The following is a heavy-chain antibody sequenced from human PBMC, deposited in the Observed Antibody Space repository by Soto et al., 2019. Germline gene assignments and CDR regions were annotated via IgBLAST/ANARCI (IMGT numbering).Heavy chain of an antibody. CDR1: GGSFSGYF. Sequence: STETLSLTCDVDGGSFSGYFWNWIRQSPGKGLEWIGKVNHNGRNNYNLSLKSRVTISLDMSKKQISLKLTSVTAADTAVYYCARGGSSDWQVAFDFWGQGTMVTVSS. V-gene: IGHV4-34*01. CDR2: VNHNGRN. D-gene: IGHD6-19*01. J-gene: IGHJ3*01. CDR3: ARGGSSDWQVAFDF.